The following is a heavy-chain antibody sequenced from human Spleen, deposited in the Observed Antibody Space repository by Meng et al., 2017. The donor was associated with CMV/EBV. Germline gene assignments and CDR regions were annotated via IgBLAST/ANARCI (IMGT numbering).Heavy chain of an antibody. Sequence: SGFTFSNFAMGWVRQATGKGLEWVSPITASDGSKHYAQSVKGRFTISRDNSKNTLYLQLNSLRAEDTAVYFCAKAYSSSWYRENYDYWGQGTLVTVSS. CDR1: GFTFSNFA. CDR3: AKAYSSSWYRENYDY. V-gene: IGHV3-23*01. CDR2: ITASDGSK. J-gene: IGHJ4*02. D-gene: IGHD6-13*01.